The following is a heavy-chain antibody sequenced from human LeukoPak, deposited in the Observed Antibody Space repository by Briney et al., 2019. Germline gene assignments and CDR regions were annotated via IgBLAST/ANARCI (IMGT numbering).Heavy chain of an antibody. J-gene: IGHJ5*02. CDR3: ARGYCSGGTCYLVENWLDP. D-gene: IGHD2-15*01. V-gene: IGHV1-2*06. CDR1: GYTLTAYY. Sequence: GASVKVSCKASGYTLTAYYIYWVRQAPGQGLEWMGRINPNSGGTDYAQNFQGRVTMTRDTSISTAYMELSRLRSDVTAVYYCARGYCSGGTCYLVENWLDPWGQGTLVTVSS. CDR2: INPNSGGT.